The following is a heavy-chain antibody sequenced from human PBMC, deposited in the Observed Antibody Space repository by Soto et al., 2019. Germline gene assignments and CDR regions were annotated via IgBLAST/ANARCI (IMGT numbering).Heavy chain of an antibody. CDR2: ISYDGSNK. CDR3: AKEIERYYYDSSGYYAPSGESYYYGMDV. D-gene: IGHD3-22*01. J-gene: IGHJ6*02. CDR1: GFPFSSYG. Sequence: GGSLRLSCAASGFPFSSYGMHWVRQAPGKGLEWVAVISYDGSNKYYADSVKGRFTISRDNSKNTLYLQMNSLRAEDTAVYYCAKEIERYYYDSSGYYAPSGESYYYGMDVWGQGTTVT. V-gene: IGHV3-30*18.